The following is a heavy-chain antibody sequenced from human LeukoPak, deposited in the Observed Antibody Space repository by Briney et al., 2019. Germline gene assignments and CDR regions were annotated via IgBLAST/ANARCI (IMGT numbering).Heavy chain of an antibody. CDR2: INPNSGGT. D-gene: IGHD3-22*01. CDR3: ARGAITMIVVVMNNWFDP. V-gene: IGHV1-2*02. CDR1: GYTFTGYY. Sequence: ASLKVSCKASGYTFTGYYMHWVRQAPGQGLEWMGWINPNSGGTNYAQKFQGRVTMTRDTSISTAYMELSRLRSDDTAVYYCARGAITMIVVVMNNWFDPWGQGTLVTVSS. J-gene: IGHJ5*02.